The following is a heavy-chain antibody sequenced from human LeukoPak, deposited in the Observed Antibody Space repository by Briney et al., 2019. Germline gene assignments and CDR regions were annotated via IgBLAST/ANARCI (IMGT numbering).Heavy chain of an antibody. V-gene: IGHV3-33*01. J-gene: IGHJ4*02. CDR2: IWYDGSNK. CDR1: GFTFSSYG. CDR3: AREGGQQLVLSLDY. Sequence: GGSLRLSCAAFGFTFSSYGMHWVRQAPGKGLEWVAVIWYDGSNKYYADSVKGRFTISRDNSKNTLYLQMNSLRAEDTAVYYCAREGGQQLVLSLDYWGQGTLVTVSS. D-gene: IGHD6-13*01.